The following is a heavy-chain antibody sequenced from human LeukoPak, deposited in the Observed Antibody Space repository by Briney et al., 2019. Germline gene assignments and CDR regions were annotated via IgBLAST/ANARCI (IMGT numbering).Heavy chain of an antibody. CDR2: IYYSGSH. V-gene: IGHV4-59*01. D-gene: IGHD6-13*01. CDR1: GGSISAYY. Sequence: SETLSLTCTVSGGSISAYYWTWIRQPPGKGLEWVGYIYYSGSHVYNPSLESRLTISVDTSKNQFTLKLTSVTAADTAVYYCARRVASPGRYYFDYWGRGTLVTVSS. J-gene: IGHJ4*02. CDR3: ARRVASPGRYYFDY.